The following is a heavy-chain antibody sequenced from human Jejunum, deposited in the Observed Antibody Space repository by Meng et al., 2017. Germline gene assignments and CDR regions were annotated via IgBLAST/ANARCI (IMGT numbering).Heavy chain of an antibody. Sequence: GGFLRPSCAASGSTFSNHAMSWVRQAPGKGLEWVSTISGSAGSTSYADSVKGRFTISRDNSKNTLFLQMNSLRAEDTALYYCAKRIAVSGAKGLDYWGQGALVTVSS. CDR2: ISGSAGST. CDR3: AKRIAVSGAKGLDY. CDR1: GSTFSNHA. V-gene: IGHV3-23*01. J-gene: IGHJ4*02. D-gene: IGHD6-19*01.